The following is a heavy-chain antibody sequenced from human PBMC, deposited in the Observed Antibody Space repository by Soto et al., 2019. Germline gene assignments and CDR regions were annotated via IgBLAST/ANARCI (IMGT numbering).Heavy chain of an antibody. V-gene: IGHV3-23*01. Sequence: EVQLLESGGGLVQPGGSLRLSCAASGFTFSSYAMNWVRQAPGKGPEWVSHIATTGATYYADSVKGRFTLSRDISKNTLFLQMNRLRAEDTAVYYCAKSLKTATSFHYWGQGNLVTVSS. CDR2: IATTGAT. CDR3: AKSLKTATSFHY. J-gene: IGHJ4*02. CDR1: GFTFSSYA.